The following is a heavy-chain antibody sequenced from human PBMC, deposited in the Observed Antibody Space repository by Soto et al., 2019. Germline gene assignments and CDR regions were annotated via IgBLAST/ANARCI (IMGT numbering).Heavy chain of an antibody. V-gene: IGHV3-23*01. Sequence: LRLSCAASGFTFSSYSMSWVRQAPGKGLEWVSGFSTGGDGGTTYYADSVKGRFTISRDNSKSTLFLQMNSLRAEDTAIYYCAKKVNSGPGSQFFDYWGQGTLVTVSS. CDR3: AKKVNSGPGSQFFDY. D-gene: IGHD3-10*01. CDR1: GFTFSSYS. CDR2: FSTGGDGGTT. J-gene: IGHJ4*02.